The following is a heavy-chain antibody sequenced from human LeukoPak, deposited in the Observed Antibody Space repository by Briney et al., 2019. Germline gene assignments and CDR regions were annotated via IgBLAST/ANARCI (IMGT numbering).Heavy chain of an antibody. J-gene: IGHJ5*02. D-gene: IGHD4-17*01. CDR3: ARDPRMTTVTPGWFDP. V-gene: IGHV4-34*01. CDR1: GGSFSGYY. Sequence: SETLSLTCAVYGGSFSGYYWSWIRQPPGKGLEWIGEINHSGSTNYNPSLKSRVTISVDTSKNQFSLKLSSVTAADTAVYYCARDPRMTTVTPGWFDPWGQGTLVTVSS. CDR2: INHSGST.